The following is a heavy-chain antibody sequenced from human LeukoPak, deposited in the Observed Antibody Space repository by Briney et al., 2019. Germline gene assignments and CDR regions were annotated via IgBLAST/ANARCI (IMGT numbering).Heavy chain of an antibody. D-gene: IGHD3-10*01. CDR3: ARQRRGFGSGSYYFDY. V-gene: IGHV4-4*07. J-gene: IGHJ4*02. Sequence: SETLSLTCTVSGGSISSYYWSWIRQPAGKGLEWIGRIYTSGSTNYNPSLKSRVTMSVDTSKNQFSLKLSSVTAADTAVYYCARQRRGFGSGSYYFDYWGQGTLVTVSS. CDR1: GGSISSYY. CDR2: IYTSGST.